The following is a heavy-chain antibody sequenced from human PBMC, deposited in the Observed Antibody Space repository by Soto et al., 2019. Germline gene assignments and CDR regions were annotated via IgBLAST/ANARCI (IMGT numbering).Heavy chain of an antibody. CDR1: GFPFSTYG. CDR3: AKGRSYYYYYGVDV. Sequence: GGSLRLSCAASGFPFSTYGMHWVLQAPGKGLEWVAIVSYDGSSTYYADSVKGRFTISRDNSKSTLYLQMNSLRAEDTALYYCAKGRSYYYYYGVDVWGQGTTVTVSS. CDR2: VSYDGSST. J-gene: IGHJ6*02. V-gene: IGHV3-30*18.